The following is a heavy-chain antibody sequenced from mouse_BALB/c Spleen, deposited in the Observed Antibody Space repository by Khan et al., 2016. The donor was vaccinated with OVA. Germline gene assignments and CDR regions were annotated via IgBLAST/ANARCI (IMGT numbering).Heavy chain of an antibody. Sequence: VQLQQSGAELANPGASVKMSCKASGYTFNSYWMHWVKQRPGQGLEWIGYINPSSGYTEYNQNFRDKATLTADKSSSTAYMQLSSLTSEDSAVYYCARDRIDYWGQGTTLTVSS. CDR3: ARDRIDY. V-gene: IGHV1-7*01. J-gene: IGHJ2*01. CDR2: INPSSGYT. CDR1: GYTFNSYW.